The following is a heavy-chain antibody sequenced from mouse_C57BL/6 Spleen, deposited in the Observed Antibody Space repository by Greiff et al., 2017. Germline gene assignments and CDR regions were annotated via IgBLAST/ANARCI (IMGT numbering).Heavy chain of an antibody. CDR2: ISDGGSYT. CDR3: ARAYTNYGGYFDV. V-gene: IGHV5-4*01. J-gene: IGHJ1*03. CDR1: GFTFSSYA. Sequence: EVHLVESGGGLVKPGGSLKLSCAASGFTFSSYAMSWVRQTPEKRLEWVATISDGGSYTYYPDNVKGRFTISRDNAKNNLYLQMSHLKSEDTAMYYCARAYTNYGGYFDVWGTGTTVTVSS. D-gene: IGHD2-5*01.